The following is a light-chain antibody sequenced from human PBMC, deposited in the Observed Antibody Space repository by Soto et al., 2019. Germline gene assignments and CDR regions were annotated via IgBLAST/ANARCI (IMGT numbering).Light chain of an antibody. CDR3: QQYNTWLWT. CDR1: QSVNAN. Sequence: EVVMTQAPATLSVSPGEIATLSCRASQSVNANLAWYQQKPCQAPRLLIHGASNRASGIPASFSGSGFGTEFILTISSMQSEDVAVYYCQQYNTWLWTFGQGTKVEI. J-gene: IGKJ1*01. CDR2: GAS. V-gene: IGKV3-15*01.